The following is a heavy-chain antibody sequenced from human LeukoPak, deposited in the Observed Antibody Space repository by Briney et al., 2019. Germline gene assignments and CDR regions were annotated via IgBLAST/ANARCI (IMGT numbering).Heavy chain of an antibody. CDR3: ARDQGGSSYRYYYYHMDV. CDR1: GFKFSSYS. J-gene: IGHJ6*03. D-gene: IGHD2-2*01. CDR2: ISSSSSYI. Sequence: GGSLRLSCAASGFKFSSYSMKWVRQAPGKGLEWVSFISSSSSYIYYADSVKGRFTISRDNAKNSLYLQMNSLRAEDTAVYYCARDQGGSSYRYYYYHMDVWGKGTTVTVSS. V-gene: IGHV3-21*01.